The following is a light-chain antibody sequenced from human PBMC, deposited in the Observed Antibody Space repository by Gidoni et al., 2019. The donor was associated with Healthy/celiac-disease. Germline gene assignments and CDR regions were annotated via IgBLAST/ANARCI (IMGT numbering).Light chain of an antibody. J-gene: IGLJ1*01. V-gene: IGLV3-21*04. Sequence: SYVLTQPPSVSVAPGKTARITCGGNNIGSKSVHWYQQKPGQAPVLVIYYDSDRPSGIPERVSGSNSGNTATLTISRVEAGDEADYYCQVWDSSRRVFGTGTKVTVL. CDR2: YDS. CDR3: QVWDSSRRV. CDR1: NIGSKS.